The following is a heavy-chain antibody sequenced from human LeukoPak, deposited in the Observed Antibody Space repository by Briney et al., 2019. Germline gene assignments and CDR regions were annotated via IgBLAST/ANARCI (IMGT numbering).Heavy chain of an antibody. Sequence: SQTLSLXCTVSGGSISSGDYYWSWIRQPPEKGLEWIGYIYYSGITYYNPSLKSRVTISVDTSKNQFSLKLSSVTAADTAVYYCARDLGYCSSTSCYMYLDYWGQGTLVTVSS. J-gene: IGHJ4*02. CDR1: GGSISSGDYY. V-gene: IGHV4-30-4*08. CDR3: ARDLGYCSSTSCYMYLDY. CDR2: IYYSGIT. D-gene: IGHD2-2*02.